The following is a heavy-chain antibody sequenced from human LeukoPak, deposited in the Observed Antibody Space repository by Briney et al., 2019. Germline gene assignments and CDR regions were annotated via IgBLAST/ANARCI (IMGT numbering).Heavy chain of an antibody. CDR1: RFTFSDYW. D-gene: IGHD2-15*01. V-gene: IGHV3-7*01. CDR2: IKEDGSEK. J-gene: IGHJ6*02. CDR3: ARAAAYGMDV. Sequence: GGSLRLSCVASRFTFSDYWMNWVRQAPGKGLEWVANIKEDGSEKYYVDSVKGRFTISRDNAKNSLYLQMNSLRAEDTAVYYCARAAAYGMDVWGQGTTVTVSS.